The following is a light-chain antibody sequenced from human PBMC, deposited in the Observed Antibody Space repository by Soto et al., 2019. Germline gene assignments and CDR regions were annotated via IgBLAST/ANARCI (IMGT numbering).Light chain of an antibody. CDR3: QQYGNSLYT. J-gene: IGKJ2*01. CDR2: GAS. V-gene: IGKV3-20*01. CDR1: QSVSSSY. Sequence: EMVLTQSPGTLSLSPGERATVSGRASQSVSSSYLVWYQQKAGQAPRLLIYGASSRATGIPDRFSGSGSATAFTPTISRLEPEDFAVYYCQQYGNSLYTFGQGTKVDIK.